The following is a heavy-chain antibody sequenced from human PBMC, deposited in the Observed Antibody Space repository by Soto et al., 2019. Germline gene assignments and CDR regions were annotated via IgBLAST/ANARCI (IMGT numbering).Heavy chain of an antibody. CDR2: ISAYNGNT. V-gene: IGHV1-18*01. J-gene: IGHJ5*02. Sequence: ASVKVSFKASGYTFTSYGISWVRQAPGQGLEWMGWISAYNGNTNYAQKLQGRVTMTTDTSTSTAYMELRSLRSDDTAVYYCARDRSSSTSCFFDPWGQGTLVTVSS. CDR3: ARDRSSSTSCFFDP. D-gene: IGHD2-2*01. CDR1: GYTFTSYG.